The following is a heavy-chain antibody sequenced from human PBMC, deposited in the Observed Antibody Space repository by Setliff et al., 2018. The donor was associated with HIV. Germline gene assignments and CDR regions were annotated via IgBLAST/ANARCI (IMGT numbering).Heavy chain of an antibody. CDR3: ARDGGGPGDYYYYYMDV. J-gene: IGHJ6*03. V-gene: IGHV1-69*05. CDR1: RGTFSSDA. Sequence: GASVKVSCKASRGTFSSDAISWVRQAPGQGLEWMGGIIPIFGTTNFAQKFQGRVTITTDESTSTAYMELSSLRSEDTAVYYCARDGGGPGDYYYYYMDVWAKGTTVTV. CDR2: IIPIFGTT. D-gene: IGHD3-16*01.